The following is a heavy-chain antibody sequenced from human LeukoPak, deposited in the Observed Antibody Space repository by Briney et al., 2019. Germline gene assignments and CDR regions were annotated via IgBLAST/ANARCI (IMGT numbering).Heavy chain of an antibody. D-gene: IGHD6-6*01. CDR1: GASVSSYY. V-gene: IGHV4-59*02. Sequence: KASETLSFTCTVSGASVSSYYWNWIRQPPGRGLEWIGYIYYSGRTSYNPSLKSRLTMSIDTSKNQFSLNLTSVTAADTAVYYCARHKYSSSLNNWFDPWGQGTLVTVSS. J-gene: IGHJ5*02. CDR3: ARHKYSSSLNNWFDP. CDR2: IYYSGRT.